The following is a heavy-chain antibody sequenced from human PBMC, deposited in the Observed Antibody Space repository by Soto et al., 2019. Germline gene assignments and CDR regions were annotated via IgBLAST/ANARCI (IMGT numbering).Heavy chain of an antibody. D-gene: IGHD3-22*01. Sequence: ASVKVSCKVSGYTLTELSMHWVRQAPGKGLEWMRGFDPEDGETIYAQKFQGRVTMTEDTSTDTAYMELRSLRSDDTAVYYCARGDYYGSSGYFLPDAFDIWGQGTMVTVSS. V-gene: IGHV1-24*01. CDR1: GYTLTELS. J-gene: IGHJ3*02. CDR3: ARGDYYGSSGYFLPDAFDI. CDR2: FDPEDGET.